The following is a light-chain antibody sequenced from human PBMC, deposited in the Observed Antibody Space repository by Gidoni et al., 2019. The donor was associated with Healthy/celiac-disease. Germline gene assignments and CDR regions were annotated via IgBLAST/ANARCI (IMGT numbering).Light chain of an antibody. CDR1: QSISSY. Sequence: DIQMTQSPSSLSASVGDRATITCRASQSISSYLNWYQQKPGEAPKLLIYAASSLQSGVPSRFGGSGSGTDFTLTISSLQPEDFATYYCQQSYSTPWTFGQGTKVEIK. CDR3: QQSYSTPWT. V-gene: IGKV1-39*01. CDR2: AAS. J-gene: IGKJ1*01.